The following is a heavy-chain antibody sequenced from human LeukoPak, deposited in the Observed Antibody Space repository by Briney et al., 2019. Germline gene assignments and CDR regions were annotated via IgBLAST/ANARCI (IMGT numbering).Heavy chain of an antibody. J-gene: IGHJ4*02. CDR3: ATQVGAARTYFDY. CDR2: IYYSGTT. Sequence: PSETLSLTCTVSGGSISSADYYWSWIRQPPGKGLEWIGSIYYSGTTYYNPSLKSRVTISVDTSKNQFSLNLNPVTAADTAVYYCATQVGAARTYFDYWGQGTLVTVSS. CDR1: GGSISSADYY. D-gene: IGHD6-6*01. V-gene: IGHV4-39*01.